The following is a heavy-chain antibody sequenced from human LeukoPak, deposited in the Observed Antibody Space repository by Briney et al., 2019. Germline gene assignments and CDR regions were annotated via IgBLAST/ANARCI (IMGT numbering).Heavy chain of an antibody. D-gene: IGHD3-3*01. J-gene: IGHJ4*02. CDR3: ARRGRRFGANPG. V-gene: IGHV4-39*01. Sequence: SETLSLTCTVSGGSISSSSYYWGWIRQPPGKGLEWIGSIYYSGSTYYNPSLKSRVTISVDTSKNQFSLKLSSVTAADTAAYYCARRGRRFGANPGWGQGTLVTVSS. CDR2: IYYSGST. CDR1: GGSISSSSYY.